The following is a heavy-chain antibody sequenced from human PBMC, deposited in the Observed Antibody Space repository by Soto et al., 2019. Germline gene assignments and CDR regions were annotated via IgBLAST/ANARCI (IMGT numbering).Heavy chain of an antibody. Sequence: SETLSLTCAVYGGSFSGYYWSWIRQPPGKGLEWIGEINHSGSTNYNPSLKSRVTISVDTSKNQFSLKLSSVTAADTAVYYCARGPGHYRLYYFDYWGQGTLVTVSS. V-gene: IGHV4-34*01. CDR3: ARGPGHYRLYYFDY. CDR1: GGSFSGYY. CDR2: INHSGST. J-gene: IGHJ4*02. D-gene: IGHD3-16*02.